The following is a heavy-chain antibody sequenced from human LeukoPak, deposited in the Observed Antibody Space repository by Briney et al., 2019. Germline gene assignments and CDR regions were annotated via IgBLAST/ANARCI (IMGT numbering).Heavy chain of an antibody. CDR1: GFSFSDYY. D-gene: IGHD1-14*01. J-gene: IGHJ4*02. CDR2: ISSRGSTI. V-gene: IGHV3-11*01. CDR3: ARTKGYNFDY. Sequence: GGSLRLSCAASGFSFSDYYMSWIRQAPGKGLEWVSYISSRGSTIYYADSVKGRFTISRDNSKNTLYLQMNSLGADDTAIYYCARTKGYNFDYWGQGTLVTVSS.